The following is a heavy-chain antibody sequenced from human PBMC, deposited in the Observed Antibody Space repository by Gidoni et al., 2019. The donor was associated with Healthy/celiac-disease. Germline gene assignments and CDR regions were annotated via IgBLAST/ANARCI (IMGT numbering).Heavy chain of an antibody. CDR3: ARDQYYGSGSYTY. Sequence: QVQLVESGGGVVQPGRSLRLSCAASGFTFSSYGMHWVRQAPGKGLEWVAVIWYDGSNKYYADSVKGRFTISRDNSKNTLYLQMNSLRAEDTAVYYCARDQYYGSGSYTYWGQGTLVTVSS. V-gene: IGHV3-33*01. CDR2: IWYDGSNK. CDR1: GFTFSSYG. J-gene: IGHJ4*02. D-gene: IGHD3-10*01.